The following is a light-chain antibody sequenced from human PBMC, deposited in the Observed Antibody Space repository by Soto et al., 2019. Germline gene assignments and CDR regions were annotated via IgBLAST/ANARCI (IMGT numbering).Light chain of an antibody. CDR1: QDISNY. Sequence: DIQMTQSPSSLSASVGDRVTITCQASQDISNYLNWYQQKPGKATKLLIYDASNLETGVPSRFSGSGSGTDFTFTISSLQPDDIATYYCQQYDNLPLTFGGGTKVEI. J-gene: IGKJ4*02. V-gene: IGKV1-33*01. CDR3: QQYDNLPLT. CDR2: DAS.